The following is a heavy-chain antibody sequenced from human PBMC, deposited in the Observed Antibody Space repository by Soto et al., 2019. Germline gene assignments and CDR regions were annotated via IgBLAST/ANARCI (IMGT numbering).Heavy chain of an antibody. D-gene: IGHD2-8*01. Sequence: PGGSLRLSCAASGFTFSSYAMSWVRQAPGKGLEWVSAISGSGGSTYYADSVKGRFTISRDNSKNTLYLQMNSLRAEDTAVYYCAKDQLNDIVLMVYAPDAFDIWGQGTMVTVSS. CDR2: ISGSGGST. CDR1: GFTFSSYA. CDR3: AKDQLNDIVLMVYAPDAFDI. J-gene: IGHJ3*02. V-gene: IGHV3-23*01.